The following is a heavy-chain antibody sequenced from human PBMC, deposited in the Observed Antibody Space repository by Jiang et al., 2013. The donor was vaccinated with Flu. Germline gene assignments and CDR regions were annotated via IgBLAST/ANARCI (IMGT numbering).Heavy chain of an antibody. J-gene: IGHJ5*02. CDR3: ARQMRGWGS. D-gene: IGHD1-26*01. CDR1: GGSISSSSYY. Sequence: LTCTVSGGSISSSSYYWGWIRQPPGKGLEWIGSIYYSGSTYYNPSLKSRVTISVDTSKNQFSLKLSSVTAADTAVYYCARQMRGWGSWGQGTLVTVSS. V-gene: IGHV4-39*01. CDR2: IYYSGST.